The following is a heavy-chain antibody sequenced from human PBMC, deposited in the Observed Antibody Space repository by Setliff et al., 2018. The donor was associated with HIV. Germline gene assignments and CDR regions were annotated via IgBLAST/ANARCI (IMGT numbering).Heavy chain of an antibody. Sequence: GESLKISCEGSGYNFTKYWIAWVRQTPGKGLEWMGIIHPGGSDTRYSPSFEGKVIISVDKSISTAYLLWSGLKTSDTAIYYCARYNRPRYGSTWPLEFWGQGTRVTVSS. D-gene: IGHD2-2*01. CDR3: ARYNRPRYGSTWPLEF. CDR1: GYNFTKYW. J-gene: IGHJ4*02. V-gene: IGHV5-51*01. CDR2: IHPGGSDT.